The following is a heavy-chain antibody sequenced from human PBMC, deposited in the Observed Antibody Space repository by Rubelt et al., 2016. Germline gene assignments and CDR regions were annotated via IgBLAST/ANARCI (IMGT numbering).Heavy chain of an antibody. CDR1: GFSFRSYS. J-gene: IGHJ5*02. Sequence: EVRLVESGGGLVQPGGSLRLSCAASGFSFRSYSMNWVRQAPGKGLEWVSILYAGGSTYYADSVKGRFIISRDNSKNTLYLQMNSLRVEDTAVYYCARGRLTYDDYGWFDPWGQGTLVTVSS. V-gene: IGHV3-66*01. CDR2: LYAGGST. D-gene: IGHD4-17*01. CDR3: ARGRLTYDDYGWFDP.